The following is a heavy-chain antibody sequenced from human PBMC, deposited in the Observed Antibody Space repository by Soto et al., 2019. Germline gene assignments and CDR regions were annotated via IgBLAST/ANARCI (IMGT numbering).Heavy chain of an antibody. D-gene: IGHD3-22*01. V-gene: IGHV3-23*01. CDR3: AKDHSVGYYYDSSGLNPFDY. J-gene: IGHJ4*02. CDR2: ISVSGHSP. Sequence: GGSLRLSCAASGFSFSSYAMSWVRQAPGKGLEWVSTISVSGHSPSYADSVKGRFTITRDNPKNTLYLQMNSLTAEDAAVYYCAKDHSVGYYYDSSGLNPFDYWGQGTLVTVSS. CDR1: GFSFSSYA.